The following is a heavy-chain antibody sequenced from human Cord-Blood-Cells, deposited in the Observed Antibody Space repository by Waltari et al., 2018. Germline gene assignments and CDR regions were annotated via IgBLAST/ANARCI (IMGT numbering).Heavy chain of an antibody. Sequence: QVQLVQSGAEVKKPGSPVKVSCKASGGPFSSYAISWVRQAPGQGLEWMGGIIPIFGTANYAQKFQGRVTITADESTSTAYMELSSLRSEDTAVYYCARDRPHYSSSWFDPWGQGTLVTVSS. CDR2: IIPIFGTA. CDR1: GGPFSSYA. CDR3: ARDRPHYSSSWFDP. J-gene: IGHJ5*02. D-gene: IGHD6-6*01. V-gene: IGHV1-69*01.